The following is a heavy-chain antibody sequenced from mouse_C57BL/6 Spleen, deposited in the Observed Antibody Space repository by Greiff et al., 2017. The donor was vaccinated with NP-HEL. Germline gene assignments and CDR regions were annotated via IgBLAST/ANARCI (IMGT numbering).Heavy chain of an antibody. Sequence: QVQLQQPGAELVKPGASVKMSCKASGYTFTSYWITWVKRRPGQGLEWIGDIYPGSGSTNYNENGMSKATLTVDTSSSTAYMQLSSLTSEDSAVYYCARGGISYGSHFDYWGQGTTLTVSS. CDR2: IYPGSGST. J-gene: IGHJ2*01. CDR1: GYTFTSYW. D-gene: IGHD1-1*01. CDR3: ARGGISYGSHFDY. V-gene: IGHV1-55*01.